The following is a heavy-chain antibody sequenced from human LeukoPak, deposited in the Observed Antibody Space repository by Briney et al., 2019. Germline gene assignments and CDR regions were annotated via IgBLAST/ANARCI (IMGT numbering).Heavy chain of an antibody. D-gene: IGHD3-3*01. Sequence: SETLSLTCTVSGGSISSNNYYWGWIRQPPGKGLEWIGSVYYGGNTYYNPSLKSRVTMSADTSKNQFSLKLNSVTAADTAVYYCARVLIISNWFDPWGQGTLVTVSS. J-gene: IGHJ5*02. CDR1: GGSISSNNYY. V-gene: IGHV4-39*01. CDR3: ARVLIISNWFDP. CDR2: VYYGGNT.